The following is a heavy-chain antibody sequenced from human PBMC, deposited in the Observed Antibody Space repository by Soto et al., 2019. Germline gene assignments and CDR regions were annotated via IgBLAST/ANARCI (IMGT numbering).Heavy chain of an antibody. D-gene: IGHD3-22*01. J-gene: IGHJ4*02. V-gene: IGHV3-23*01. CDR1: GFTFSSYA. CDR3: ARRSSGYPIKFDY. Sequence: GGSLRLSCAASGFTFSSYAMSWVRQAPGKGLEWVSAISGSGGSTYYADSVKGRFTISRDNSKNTLYLQMNSLRAEDTAVYYCARRSSGYPIKFDYWGQGTLVTVSS. CDR2: ISGSGGST.